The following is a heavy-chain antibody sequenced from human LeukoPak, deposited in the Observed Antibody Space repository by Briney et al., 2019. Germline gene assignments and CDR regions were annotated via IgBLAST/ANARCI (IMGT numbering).Heavy chain of an antibody. V-gene: IGHV4-59*01. D-gene: IGHD3-10*02. Sequence: SETLSLTCTVSGGSISSYYWSWIRQPPGKGLEWIGYIYYSGTTNYNPSLKSRVTISVDTSKNQFSLKLSSVTAADTAVYYCAGENYVGTFDIWGQGTMVNVSS. J-gene: IGHJ3*02. CDR2: IYYSGTT. CDR3: AGENYVGTFDI. CDR1: GGSISSYY.